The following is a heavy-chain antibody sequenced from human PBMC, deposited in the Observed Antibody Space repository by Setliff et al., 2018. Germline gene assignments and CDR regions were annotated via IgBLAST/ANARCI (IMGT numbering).Heavy chain of an antibody. CDR2: INRRGST. Sequence: PSETLSLTCTVSGGSVNSGYDNWNWLRQPAGKGLEWIGHINRRGSTNFTPSLKSRVTISLDTSKNQFSLNLTSVTAADTAVYYCARLPNYVWGSPVDYWGQGTLVTVSS. V-gene: IGHV4-61*09. CDR1: GGSVNSGYDN. CDR3: ARLPNYVWGSPVDY. J-gene: IGHJ4*02. D-gene: IGHD3-16*01.